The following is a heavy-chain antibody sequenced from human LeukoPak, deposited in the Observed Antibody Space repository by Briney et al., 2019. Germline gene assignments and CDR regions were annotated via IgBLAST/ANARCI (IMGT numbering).Heavy chain of an antibody. CDR1: GGSFSGYY. J-gene: IGHJ6*03. CDR2: INPSGIT. V-gene: IGHV4-34*01. CDR3: TRDLHNYYYFYIDV. Sequence: PSETLSLTCAVPGGSFSGYYLNWIRQSPGRGLEWIGEINPSGITNYNPSLRSRVTMSLDTSKNHFSLRLNSVTAADTAVYYCTRDLHNYYYFYIDVWGKGTTVTVSS.